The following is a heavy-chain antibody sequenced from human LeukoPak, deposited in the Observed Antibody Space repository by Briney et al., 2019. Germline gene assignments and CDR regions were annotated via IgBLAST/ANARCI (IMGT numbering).Heavy chain of an antibody. V-gene: IGHV4-39*01. CDR3: ARFVTGDGAFYI. J-gene: IGHJ3*02. Sequence: PSETLSLTCTVSGGSISSSSYYWGWIRRPPGKGLEWIGSIYYSGNTYYNPSLRGRVTISVDTSKNQFSLNLSSVTAADTAVYYCARFVTGDGAFYIWGQGTMVTVSS. CDR1: GGSISSSSYY. CDR2: IYYSGNT. D-gene: IGHD7-27*01.